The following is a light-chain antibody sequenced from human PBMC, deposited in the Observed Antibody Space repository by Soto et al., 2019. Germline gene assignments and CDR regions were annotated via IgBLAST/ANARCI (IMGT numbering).Light chain of an antibody. V-gene: IGKV3-20*01. CDR3: QKFSSYPLN. J-gene: IGKJ4*01. CDR1: QTFINNY. CDR2: DAS. Sequence: LTNSPGTRSLFPRAVAKLSFSASQTFINNYLAWYQQKPGQAPRLLIYDASSRATGIPDRFSGGGSGTDFTLTISRLEPEDFAVYYCQKFSSYPLNCGGGNKGAIK.